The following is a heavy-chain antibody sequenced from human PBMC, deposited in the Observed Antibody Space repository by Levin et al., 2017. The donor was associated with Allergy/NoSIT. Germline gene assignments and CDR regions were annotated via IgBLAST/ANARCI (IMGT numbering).Heavy chain of an antibody. J-gene: IGHJ3*02. CDR3: AKDVGGTGSRVSGGLWGYRGGVGATGNRPLDAFDI. CDR2: ISGSGGST. CDR1: GFTFSSYA. V-gene: IGHV3-23*01. Sequence: GGSLRLSCAASGFTFSSYAMNWVRQAPGKGLEWVSAISGSGGSTYYTDSVKGRFTISRDNSKNTLYLQMNSLRVEDTAVYYCAKDVGGTGSRVSGGLWGYRGGVGATGNRPLDAFDIWGQGTMVTVSS. D-gene: IGHD1-26*01.